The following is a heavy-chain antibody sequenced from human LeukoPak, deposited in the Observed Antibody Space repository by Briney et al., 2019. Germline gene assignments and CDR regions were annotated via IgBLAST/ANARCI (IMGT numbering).Heavy chain of an antibody. CDR2: IVVGSGNT. D-gene: IGHD3-9*01. J-gene: IGHJ6*03. V-gene: IGHV1-58*02. Sequence: SVKVSCKASGFTFTSSAMQWVRQARGQRLEWIGWIVVGSGNTNYAQKFQERVTITRDMSTSTAYMELSSLRSEDTAVYYCARGGYDILTGYYGDYYYYMDVWGKGTTVTVSS. CDR3: ARGGYDILTGYYGDYYYYMDV. CDR1: GFTFTSSA.